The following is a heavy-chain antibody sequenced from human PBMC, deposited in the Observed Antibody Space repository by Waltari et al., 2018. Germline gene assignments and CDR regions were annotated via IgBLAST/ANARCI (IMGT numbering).Heavy chain of an antibody. J-gene: IGHJ6*02. CDR3: ARGGTNDSSGYYYFNYYYYGMDV. CDR1: GYSISSGYY. Sequence: QVQLQESGPGLVKPSETLSLTCAVSGYSISSGYYWGWLRQPPGKGLEWIGSIYHSGSTDYNPSLKSRVTISVDTSKNQFSLKLSSVTAADTAVYYCARGGTNDSSGYYYFNYYYYGMDVWGQGTTVTVSS. D-gene: IGHD3-22*01. CDR2: IYHSGST. V-gene: IGHV4-38-2*01.